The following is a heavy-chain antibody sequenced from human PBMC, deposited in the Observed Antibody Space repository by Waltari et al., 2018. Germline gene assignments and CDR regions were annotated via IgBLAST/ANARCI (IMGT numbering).Heavy chain of an antibody. CDR3: AGIRRGFWFFDL. D-gene: IGHD3-10*01. CDR1: VMTFTPYS. J-gene: IGHJ2*01. V-gene: IGHV3-48*04. CDR2: VSGDSGYI. Sequence: EVQLVESGGGLVQPGGSLSLSCAASVMTFTPYSMNWVRQAPGKGLEWISYVSGDSGYIYYADSVRGRFTISRDNAQNSMYLQMNNLRADDTAVYYCAGIRRGFWFFDLWGRGTLVTVSS.